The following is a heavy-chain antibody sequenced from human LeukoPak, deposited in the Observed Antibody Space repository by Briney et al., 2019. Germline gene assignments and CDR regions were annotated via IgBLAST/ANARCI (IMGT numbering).Heavy chain of an antibody. CDR1: GGTFSSYA. CDR2: IIPIFGTA. J-gene: IGHJ6*03. V-gene: IGHV1-69*05. CDR3: ARDRDVVVPAAIGYYYYYYMDV. D-gene: IGHD2-2*01. Sequence: VASVKVSCKASGGTFSSYAISWMRQAPGQGLEWMGRIIPIFGTANYAQKFQGRVTITTDESTSTAYMELSSLRSEDTAVYYCARDRDVVVPAAIGYYYYYYMDVWGKGTTVTVSS.